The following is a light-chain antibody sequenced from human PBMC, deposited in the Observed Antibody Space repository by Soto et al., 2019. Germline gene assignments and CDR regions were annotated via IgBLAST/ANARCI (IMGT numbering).Light chain of an antibody. CDR1: SSDVGGYNY. J-gene: IGLJ1*01. V-gene: IGLV2-14*01. Sequence: QSALTQPASVSGSPGQSITISCTGTSSDVGGYNYVSWYQQHPGKAPKCMIYDVIKRPSGVSNRFSGSKSGNTASLTISGLQAEDEADYYCNSYTSSSTLPYVFGPGTKVTVL. CDR2: DVI. CDR3: NSYTSSSTLPYV.